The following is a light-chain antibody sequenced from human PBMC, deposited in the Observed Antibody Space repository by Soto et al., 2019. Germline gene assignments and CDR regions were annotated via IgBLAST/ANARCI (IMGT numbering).Light chain of an antibody. J-gene: IGKJ5*01. V-gene: IGKV3-15*01. CDR2: GSS. Sequence: EIVLTQSPGTLSLSPGERATLSCRASQSVNSNLAWYHQKPVQAPRLLVYGSSTGATGIPARFSGRESGTEFTLTIRSLQSEDFAVYYCQQDNNWPPIPFGQGTRLE. CDR3: QQDNNWPPIP. CDR1: QSVNSN.